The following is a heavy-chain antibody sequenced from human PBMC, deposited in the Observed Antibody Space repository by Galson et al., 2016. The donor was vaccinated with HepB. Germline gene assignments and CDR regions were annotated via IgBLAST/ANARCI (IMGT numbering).Heavy chain of an antibody. D-gene: IGHD2-8*01. V-gene: IGHV4/OR15-8*02. CDR1: GGSISTNW. Sequence: SETLSLTCVVSGGSISTNWWSWVRQPPGKGLDWIGETHHSGTTYFNPSLSSRVTISIDNSNNQLSLRLSSVTAADTAVYYCARHTSVNGTRGFDSWGQGTLVTVSS. CDR3: ARHTSVNGTRGFDS. J-gene: IGHJ4*01. CDR2: THHSGTT.